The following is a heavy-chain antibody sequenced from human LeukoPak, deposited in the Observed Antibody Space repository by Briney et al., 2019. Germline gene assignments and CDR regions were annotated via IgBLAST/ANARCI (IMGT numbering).Heavy chain of an antibody. CDR2: ISAYNGNT. J-gene: IGHJ4*02. CDR1: GYTFTSYG. CDR3: ARDRYYYDSSGYPQVGDY. V-gene: IGHV1-18*01. Sequence: ASVKVSCKASGYTFTSYGISWVRQAPGQGLEWMGWISAYNGNTNYAQKLQGRVTMTTDTSTSTAYMELRSLRSDDTAVYYCARDRYYYDSSGYPQVGDYWGQGTLVTVSS. D-gene: IGHD3-22*01.